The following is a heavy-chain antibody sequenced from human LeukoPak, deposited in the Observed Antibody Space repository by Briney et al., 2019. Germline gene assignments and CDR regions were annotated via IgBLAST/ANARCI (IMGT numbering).Heavy chain of an antibody. V-gene: IGHV5-51*01. Sequence: ESLKISCRASGNSFTSNCIGWVRQMPGKGLEWLGIIYPRDADTRYSPSFQGQFTISVDKSSTTAYLQWSSLKASDTAMYYCTRPPFIWGEGTMVTLSS. CDR1: GNSFTSNC. CDR3: TRPPFI. CDR2: IYPRDADT. J-gene: IGHJ3*02.